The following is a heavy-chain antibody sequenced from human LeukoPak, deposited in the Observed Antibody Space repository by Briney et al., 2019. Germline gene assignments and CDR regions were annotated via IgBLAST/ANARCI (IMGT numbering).Heavy chain of an antibody. J-gene: IGHJ6*02. Sequence: GGSLRLSCAASGFTFSDYYTSWIRQAPGKGLEWVSYISSSGSTIYYADSVKGRFTISRDNAKNSLYLQMNSLRAEDTAVYYCARGGDYYDSSGSLQRVGMDVWGQGTTVTVSS. CDR2: ISSSGSTI. V-gene: IGHV3-11*01. CDR3: ARGGDYYDSSGSLQRVGMDV. D-gene: IGHD3-22*01. CDR1: GFTFSDYY.